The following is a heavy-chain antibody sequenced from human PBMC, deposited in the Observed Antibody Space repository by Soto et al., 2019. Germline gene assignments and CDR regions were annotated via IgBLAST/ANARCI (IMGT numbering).Heavy chain of an antibody. CDR3: ARGVVGSWTGGFFDY. V-gene: IGHV1-3*01. D-gene: IGHD1-1*01. CDR1: GYTFTTYA. Sequence: ASVKVSCKASGYTFTTYAVHWVRQAPGQRLEWMGWITAGNHNTAYSQKFRGRITITGDASASAAYMELSSLRSDDTAMYYCARGVVGSWTGGFFDYWGQGTPVTVSS. J-gene: IGHJ4*02. CDR2: ITAGNHNT.